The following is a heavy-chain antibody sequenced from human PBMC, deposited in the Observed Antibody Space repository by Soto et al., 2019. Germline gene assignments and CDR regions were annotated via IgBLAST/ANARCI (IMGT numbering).Heavy chain of an antibody. Sequence: PSETLSLTCAVYGGSFSGYYWSWIRQPPGKGLEWIGEINHSGSTNYNPSLKSRVTISVDTSKNQFSLKLSSVTAADTAVYYCARVVSSWTNWFDPWGQGTQVTVSS. J-gene: IGHJ5*02. D-gene: IGHD6-13*01. CDR3: ARVVSSWTNWFDP. CDR2: INHSGST. V-gene: IGHV4-34*01. CDR1: GGSFSGYY.